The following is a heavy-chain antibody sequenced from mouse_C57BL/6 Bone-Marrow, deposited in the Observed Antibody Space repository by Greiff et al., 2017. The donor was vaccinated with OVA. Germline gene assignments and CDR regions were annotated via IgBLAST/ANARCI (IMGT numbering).Heavy chain of an antibody. V-gene: IGHV2-2*01. J-gene: IGHJ3*01. CDR3: ARRRDSSGYVFAY. CDR1: GFSFTSYG. D-gene: IGHD3-2*02. CDR2: IWSGGST. Sequence: VQLQESGPGLVQPSQSLSITCTVSGFSFTSYGVHWVRQSPGKGLEWLGVIWSGGSTDYNAAFISRLSISTDNSKSTVFFKMNSLHADDTAIYYCARRRDSSGYVFAYWGQGTLVTVSA.